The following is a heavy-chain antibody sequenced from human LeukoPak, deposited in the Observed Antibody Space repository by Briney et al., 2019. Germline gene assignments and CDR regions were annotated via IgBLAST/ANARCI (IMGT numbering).Heavy chain of an antibody. CDR3: AKDLHLSSTFPGSD. V-gene: IGHV3-30*02. D-gene: IGHD2-2*01. J-gene: IGHJ4*02. CDR1: SFTFNNYG. CDR2: IWYDGSSK. Sequence: PGGSLRLSCAASSFTFNNYGMYWVRQAPGKGLEWVAFIWYDGSSKNYADSVRGRFTISRDNPKNTLYLQMDSLRDEDTAVYYCAKDLHLSSTFPGSDWGQGTLVTVSS.